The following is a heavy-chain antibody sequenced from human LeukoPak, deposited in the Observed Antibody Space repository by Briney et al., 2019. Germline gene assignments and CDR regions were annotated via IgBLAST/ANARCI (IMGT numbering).Heavy chain of an antibody. J-gene: IGHJ5*02. CDR1: GYTFTSYY. D-gene: IGHD2-15*01. V-gene: IGHV1-46*01. Sequence: ASVKVSCKASGYTFTSYYMHWVRQAPGQGLEWMGIINPSGGSTSYAQKFQGRVTMTRDTSTSTVYMELSSLRSEDTAVYYCAGDVVVAAPEGNWFDPWGQGTLVTVSS. CDR2: INPSGGST. CDR3: AGDVVVAAPEGNWFDP.